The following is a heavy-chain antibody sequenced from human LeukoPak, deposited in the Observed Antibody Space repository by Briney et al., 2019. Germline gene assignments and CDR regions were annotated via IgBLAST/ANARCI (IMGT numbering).Heavy chain of an antibody. V-gene: IGHV1-46*01. J-gene: IGHJ3*02. Sequence: ASVKVSCKAFGYTFTRYYMHWVRQAPGQGPEWMGVISPSGGSTTYAQKFQGRVTLTRDMSTSTVYMELSSLRSEDTAVYYCARGSYDSSGYSDAFDIWGQGTMVTVSS. CDR2: ISPSGGST. CDR3: ARGSYDSSGYSDAFDI. D-gene: IGHD3-22*01. CDR1: GYTFTRYY.